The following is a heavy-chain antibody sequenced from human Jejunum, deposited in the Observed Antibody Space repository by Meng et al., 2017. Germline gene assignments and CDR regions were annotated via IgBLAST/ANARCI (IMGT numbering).Heavy chain of an antibody. CDR1: GFTFSTYW. V-gene: IGHV3-23*01. CDR3: ALVGGTDFDY. J-gene: IGHJ4*02. CDR2: ISYLDAST. Sequence: GESLKISCAASGFTFSTYWMIWVRQAPGKGLEWVSAISYLDASTFYADSVKGRFTISRDSSMNTLHLQMNSLRAEDTAVYYCALVGGTDFDYWGQGTLVTVSS. D-gene: IGHD2-21*01.